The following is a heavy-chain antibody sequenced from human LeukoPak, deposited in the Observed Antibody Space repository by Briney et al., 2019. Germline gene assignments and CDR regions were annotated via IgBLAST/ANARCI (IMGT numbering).Heavy chain of an antibody. J-gene: IGHJ3*01. CDR2: IRPDGHT. Sequence: PSETLSLTCTVSGGSISSYYWSWIRQPPGKGLEWMASIRPDGHTYSNSSLRNQLTISADMSRNEFSLKLNSLAAADTAVYYCARQVATKGEWAFDVWGQGTVVTVSS. D-gene: IGHD5-12*01. CDR1: GGSISSYY. CDR3: ARQVATKGEWAFDV. V-gene: IGHV4-4*08.